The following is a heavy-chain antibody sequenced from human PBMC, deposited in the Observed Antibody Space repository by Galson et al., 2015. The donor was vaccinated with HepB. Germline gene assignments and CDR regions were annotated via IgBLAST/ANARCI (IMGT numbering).Heavy chain of an antibody. V-gene: IGHV7-4-1*02. CDR3: ARDQRRDGYSHSRY. CDR2: INTNTGNP. D-gene: IGHD5-24*01. CDR1: GYTFTSYA. J-gene: IGHJ4*02. Sequence: SVKVSCKASGYTFTSYAMNWVRQAPGQGLEWMGWINTNTGNPTYAQGFTGRFVFSLDTSVSTAYLQISSLKAEDTAVYYCARDQRRDGYSHSRYWGQGTLVIVSS.